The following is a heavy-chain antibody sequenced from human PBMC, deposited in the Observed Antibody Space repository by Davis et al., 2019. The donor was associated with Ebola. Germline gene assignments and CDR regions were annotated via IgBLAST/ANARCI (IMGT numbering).Heavy chain of an antibody. J-gene: IGHJ6*02. CDR3: AAEGSYSGSYSYYYYGMDV. Sequence: SVKVSCKASGFTFTSSAMQWVRQARGQRLEWIGWIVVGSGNTNYAQKFQERVTITRDMSTSTAYMELSSLRSEDTAVYYCAAEGSYSGSYSYYYYGMDVWGQGTTVTVSS. CDR2: IVVGSGNT. CDR1: GFTFTSSA. V-gene: IGHV1-58*02. D-gene: IGHD1-26*01.